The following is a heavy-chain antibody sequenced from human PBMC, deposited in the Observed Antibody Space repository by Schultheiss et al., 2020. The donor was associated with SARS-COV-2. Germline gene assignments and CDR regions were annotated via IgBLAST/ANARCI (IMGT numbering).Heavy chain of an antibody. Sequence: GESLKISCAASGFTFSDYYMSWVRQAPGKGLEWVSAISGSGGSTYYADSVKGRFTISRDNSKNTLYLQMNSLRAEDTAVYYCAKDLGTSGWYWGQGTLVTVSS. CDR2: ISGSGGST. V-gene: IGHV3-23*01. CDR3: AKDLGTSGWY. CDR1: GFTFSDYY. D-gene: IGHD6-19*01. J-gene: IGHJ4*02.